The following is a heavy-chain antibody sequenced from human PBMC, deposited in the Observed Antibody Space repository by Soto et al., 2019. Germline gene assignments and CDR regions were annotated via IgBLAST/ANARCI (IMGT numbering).Heavy chain of an antibody. CDR1: GFTVSGDY. V-gene: IGHV3-66*04. Sequence: GGSLRLSCAASGFTVSGDYMSWVRQAPGKGLKWVSVMYSGGSTYYADSVKGRFTISRDNSKNTLYLQMNDLRVEDTAVYYCARHDWFEPWGQGTLVTVSS. J-gene: IGHJ5*02. CDR3: ARHDWFEP. CDR2: MYSGGST.